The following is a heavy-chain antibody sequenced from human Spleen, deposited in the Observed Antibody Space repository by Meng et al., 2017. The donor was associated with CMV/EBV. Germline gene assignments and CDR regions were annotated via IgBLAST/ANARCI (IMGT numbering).Heavy chain of an antibody. CDR2: ISYRGST. D-gene: IGHD3-10*01. J-gene: IGHJ6*02. CDR1: GGSISSSTYY. CDR3: ARETDGSGSSYGMDV. V-gene: IGHV4-39*07. Sequence: SETLSLTCTVSGGSISSSTYYWGWIRQPPGKGLEWIGSISYRGSTYYNPSLKSRVTISVDTSKNQFSLKLRSVTAADTAMYYCARETDGSGSSYGMDVWGQGTTVTAP.